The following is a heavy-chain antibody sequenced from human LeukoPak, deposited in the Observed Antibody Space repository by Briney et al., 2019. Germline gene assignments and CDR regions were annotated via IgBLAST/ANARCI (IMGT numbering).Heavy chain of an antibody. V-gene: IGHV4-39*07. CDR3: ARDPNYYDSSGPYFDY. Sequence: SETLSLTCTVSGGSISSSSYYWGWIRQPPGKGLEWIGSIYYSGSTYYNPSLKSRVTISVDTSKNQFSLKLSSVTAADTAVYYCARDPNYYDSSGPYFDYWGQGTLVTVSS. J-gene: IGHJ4*02. D-gene: IGHD3-22*01. CDR1: GGSISSSSYY. CDR2: IYYSGST.